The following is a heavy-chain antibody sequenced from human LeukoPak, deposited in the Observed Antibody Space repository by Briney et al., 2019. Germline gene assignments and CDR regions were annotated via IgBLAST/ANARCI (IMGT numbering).Heavy chain of an antibody. CDR3: ARDTASAYLSSGSYRKGDAFDI. CDR2: ISYDGSNK. CDR1: GFTFSSYA. Sequence: GGSLRLSCAASGFTFSSYAMHWVRQAPGKGLEWVAVISYDGSNKYYADSVKGRFTISRDNSKNTLYLQMNSLRAEDTAVYYCARDTASAYLSSGSYRKGDAFDIWGQGTMVTVSS. D-gene: IGHD1-26*01. V-gene: IGHV3-30*04. J-gene: IGHJ3*02.